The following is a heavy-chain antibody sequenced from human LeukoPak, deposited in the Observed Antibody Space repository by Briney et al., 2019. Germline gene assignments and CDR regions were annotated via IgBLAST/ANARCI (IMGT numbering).Heavy chain of an antibody. J-gene: IGHJ4*02. CDR3: VREARAAADY. D-gene: IGHD2-15*01. CDR1: GYTFTAYY. CDR2: INFGSGDT. Sequence: ASVKLSCKASGYTFTAYYMHWVRQAPGQGLEWVGWINFGSGDTNYEQRFQGRVTVTRDTSISTTYMEVYNLKSDDTAVYYCVREARAAADYWGQGTLVTVSS. V-gene: IGHV1-2*02.